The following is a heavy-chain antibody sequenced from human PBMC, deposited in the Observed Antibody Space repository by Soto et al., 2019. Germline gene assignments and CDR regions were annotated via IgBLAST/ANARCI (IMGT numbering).Heavy chain of an antibody. CDR1: GFTFSSYA. D-gene: IGHD2-2*01. Sequence: GGSLRLSCAASGFTFSSYAMSWVRQAPGKGLEWVSAISGSGGSTYYADSVKGRFTISRDNSKNTLYLQMNSLRAEDPAVYYCAKAQVGAVYAFDIWGQGTMVTVSS. CDR3: AKAQVGAVYAFDI. CDR2: ISGSGGST. J-gene: IGHJ3*02. V-gene: IGHV3-23*01.